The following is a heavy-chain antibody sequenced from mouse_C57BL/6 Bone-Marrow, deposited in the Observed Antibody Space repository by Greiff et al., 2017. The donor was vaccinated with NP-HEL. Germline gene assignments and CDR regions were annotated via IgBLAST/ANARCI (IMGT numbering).Heavy chain of an antibody. CDR3: ARDRLDAMDY. CDR1: GFTFSSYA. J-gene: IGHJ4*01. V-gene: IGHV5-4*01. Sequence: EVQVVESGGGLVKPGGSLKLSCAASGFTFSSYAMSWVRQTPEKRLEWVATISDGGSYTYYPDNVKGRFTISRDNAKNNLYLQMSHLKSEDTAMYYCARDRLDAMDYWGQGTSVTVSS. D-gene: IGHD3-2*02. CDR2: ISDGGSYT.